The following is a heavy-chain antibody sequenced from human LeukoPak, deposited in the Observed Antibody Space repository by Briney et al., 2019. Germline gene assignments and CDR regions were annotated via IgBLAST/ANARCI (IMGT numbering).Heavy chain of an antibody. Sequence: GGSLRLSCAASGFTFSSYAMHWVRQAPGKGLEWVAVISYDGSNKYYADSVKGRFTTSRDNSKNTLYLQMNSLRAEDTAVYYCARGSGYFDYWGQGTLVTVSS. CDR3: ARGSGYFDY. J-gene: IGHJ4*02. V-gene: IGHV3-30-3*01. D-gene: IGHD6-19*01. CDR2: ISYDGSNK. CDR1: GFTFSSYA.